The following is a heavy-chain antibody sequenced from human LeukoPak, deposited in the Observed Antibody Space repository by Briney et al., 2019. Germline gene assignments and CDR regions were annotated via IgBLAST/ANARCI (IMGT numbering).Heavy chain of an antibody. CDR1: GFTFDVYA. CDR3: AKAEGFFGGYYDH. V-gene: IGHV3-9*01. CDR2: ISWNSGTI. J-gene: IGHJ4*02. D-gene: IGHD4-23*01. Sequence: GRSLRLSCAASGFTFDVYAMHWVRQAPGKGLDWVSGISWNSGTIDYADSVKGRFTISRDNAKNSLYLQMNSLRPEDTAFYYCAKAEGFFGGYYDHWGQGTLVTVSS.